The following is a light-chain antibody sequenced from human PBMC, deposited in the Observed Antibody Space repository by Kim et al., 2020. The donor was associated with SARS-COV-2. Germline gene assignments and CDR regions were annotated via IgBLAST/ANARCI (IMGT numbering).Light chain of an antibody. CDR3: QQYSSSALT. CDR1: ESVSSNY. Sequence: PGERATLSCRASESVSSNYLTWYQQKPGQRPRLLIYGASSKATGIPDRFSGSGSGTDFTLTISRLEPEDFAVYYCQQYSSSALTFGGGTKVDIK. CDR2: GAS. V-gene: IGKV3-20*01. J-gene: IGKJ4*01.